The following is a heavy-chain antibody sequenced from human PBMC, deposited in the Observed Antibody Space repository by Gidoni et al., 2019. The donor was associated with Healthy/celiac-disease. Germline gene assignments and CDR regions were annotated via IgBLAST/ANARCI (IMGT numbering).Heavy chain of an antibody. J-gene: IGHJ6*02. V-gene: IGHV3-64*01. CDR1: GFTFSSYA. Sequence: EVQLVESGGGLVQPGGSLRLSCAASGFTFSSYAMHWVRQAPGKGLEYVSAISSNGGSTYYANSVKGRFTISRDNSKNTLYLQMGSLRAEDMAVYYCARGARYYGSGSKEYYYYGMDVWGQGTTVTVSS. CDR2: ISSNGGST. CDR3: ARGARYYGSGSKEYYYYGMDV. D-gene: IGHD3-10*01.